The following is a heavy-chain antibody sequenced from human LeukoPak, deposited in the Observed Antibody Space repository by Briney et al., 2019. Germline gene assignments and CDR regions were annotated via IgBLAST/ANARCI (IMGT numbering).Heavy chain of an antibody. CDR2: IYHSGST. CDR1: GYSLSSGYY. Sequence: SETLSLTCTVSGYSLSSGYYWGWIRQPPGKGLEWIGSIYHSGSTYYNPSLKSRVTISVDTSKNQFSLKLSSVTAADTAVYYCARDLRGFDYWGQGTLVTVSS. J-gene: IGHJ4*02. D-gene: IGHD3-10*01. CDR3: ARDLRGFDY. V-gene: IGHV4-38-2*02.